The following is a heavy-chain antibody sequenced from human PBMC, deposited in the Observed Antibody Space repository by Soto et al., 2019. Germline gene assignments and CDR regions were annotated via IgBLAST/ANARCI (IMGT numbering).Heavy chain of an antibody. J-gene: IGHJ6*03. Sequence: GGSLRLSCAASGFTFSSYSMNWVRQAPGKGLEWVSSISSSSSYIYYADSVKGRFTISRDNAKNSLYLQMNSLRAEDTAVYYCARGALELPYYYYMDVWGKGTTVTVSS. D-gene: IGHD1-7*01. CDR2: ISSSSSYI. CDR3: ARGALELPYYYYMDV. V-gene: IGHV3-21*01. CDR1: GFTFSSYS.